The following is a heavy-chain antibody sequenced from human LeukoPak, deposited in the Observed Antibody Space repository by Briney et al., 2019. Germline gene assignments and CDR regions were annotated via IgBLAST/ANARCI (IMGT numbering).Heavy chain of an antibody. CDR1: GYRFTSYW. J-gene: IGHJ4*02. V-gene: IGHV5-51*01. D-gene: IGHD5-12*01. Sequence: SGESLKISCKGSGYRFTSYWIGWVRQMPGKGLEWMGIIYPGDSDTRYSPSFQGQVTISADKSISTAYLQWSSLKASDTAVYYCARHAYSGYAAFDYWGQGTLVTVSS. CDR3: ARHAYSGYAAFDY. CDR2: IYPGDSDT.